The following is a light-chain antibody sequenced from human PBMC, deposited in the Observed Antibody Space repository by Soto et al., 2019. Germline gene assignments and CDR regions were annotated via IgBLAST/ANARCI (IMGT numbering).Light chain of an antibody. J-gene: IGKJ5*01. V-gene: IGKV1-39*01. CDR3: QQSYSRNT. CDR1: QSISSY. Sequence: EIQMTQSPSSLSASVGDRVTITCRASQSISSYLNWYQQKPGKAPKLLIYAASSLQSGVPSRFSGSGSGTDFTLNISSLQPEDFATYYCQQSYSRNTFGQGTRLEIK. CDR2: AAS.